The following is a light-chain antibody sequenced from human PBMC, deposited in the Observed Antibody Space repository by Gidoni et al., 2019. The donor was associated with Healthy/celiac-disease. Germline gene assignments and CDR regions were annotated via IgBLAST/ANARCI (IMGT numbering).Light chain of an antibody. CDR3: QQDNSYPWT. J-gene: IGKJ1*01. CDR2: DAS. Sequence: DIQMTQSPSTLSASVGDRVTITCRASQSISSWLAWYQQKPGKAPELLIYDASSLESGVPSRFSDSGAGTEFTLTISSLQPDDFATYYCQQDNSYPWTFGQGTKVEIK. CDR1: QSISSW. V-gene: IGKV1-5*01.